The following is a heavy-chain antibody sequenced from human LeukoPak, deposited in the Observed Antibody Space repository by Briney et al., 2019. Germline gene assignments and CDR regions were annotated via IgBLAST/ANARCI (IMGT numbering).Heavy chain of an antibody. D-gene: IGHD3-9*01. CDR1: GFTVSSNY. J-gene: IGHJ6*04. V-gene: IGHV3-53*01. CDR2: IYSGGST. Sequence: GGSLRLSCAASGFTVSSNYMSWVRQAPGKGLEWVSVIYSGGSTYYADSVKGRFTISRDNSKNALYLQMNSLRAEDTAVYYCARDGVDILTGYYQNGVDVWGKGTTVTVSS. CDR3: ARDGVDILTGYYQNGVDV.